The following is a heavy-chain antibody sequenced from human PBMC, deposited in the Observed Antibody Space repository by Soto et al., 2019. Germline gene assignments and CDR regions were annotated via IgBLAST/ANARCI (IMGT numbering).Heavy chain of an antibody. V-gene: IGHV1-3*01. D-gene: IGHD2-21*02. J-gene: IGHJ4*02. Sequence: QVQLVQSGAEVKKPGASVKVSCKASGYTFTSYAMHWVRQAPGQRLEWMGWINAGNGNTKYSQKFQGRVTINRDTSASTDLMELISERSKDTTVYRCVRVPGDSDGPGEYLGLGAMVSVS. CDR1: GYTFTSYA. CDR3: VRVPGDSDGPGEY. CDR2: INAGNGNT.